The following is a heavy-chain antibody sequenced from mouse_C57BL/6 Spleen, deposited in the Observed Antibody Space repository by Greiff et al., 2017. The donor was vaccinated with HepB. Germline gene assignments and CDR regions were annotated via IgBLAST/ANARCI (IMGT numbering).Heavy chain of an antibody. Sequence: EVQLQQSVAELVRPGASVKLSCTASGFNIKNTYMHWVKQRPEQGLEWIGRIDPANGNTKYAPKFQGKATITADTSSNTAYLQLSSLTSEDTVIYYCARNFITTVVATDYFDYWGQGTTLTVSS. CDR3: ARNFITTVVATDYFDY. CDR2: IDPANGNT. V-gene: IGHV14-3*01. D-gene: IGHD1-1*01. CDR1: GFNIKNTY. J-gene: IGHJ2*01.